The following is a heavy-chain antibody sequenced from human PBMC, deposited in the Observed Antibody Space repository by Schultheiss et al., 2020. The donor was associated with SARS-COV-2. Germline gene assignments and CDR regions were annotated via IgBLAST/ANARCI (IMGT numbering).Heavy chain of an antibody. J-gene: IGHJ3*02. CDR2: INPNSGGT. Sequence: ASVKVSCKASGYTFTGYYMHWVRQAPGQGLEWMGWINPNSGGTNYAQKFQGRVTMTRDTSISTAYMELSRLRSDDTAVYYCARDNHDSSIDAFDIWGQGTMVTVSS. V-gene: IGHV1-2*02. D-gene: IGHD3-22*01. CDR3: ARDNHDSSIDAFDI. CDR1: GYTFTGYY.